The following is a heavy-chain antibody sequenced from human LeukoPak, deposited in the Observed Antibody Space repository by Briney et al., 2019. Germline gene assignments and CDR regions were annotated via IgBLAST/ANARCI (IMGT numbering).Heavy chain of an antibody. Sequence: SVKVSCKASGGTFSSYAISWVRQAPGQGLEWMGGIIPIFGTADYAQKFQGRVTITTDESTSTAYMELSSLRSEDTAVYYCATVAVAGMFSSYFDYWGQGTLVTVSS. V-gene: IGHV1-69*05. J-gene: IGHJ4*02. CDR2: IIPIFGTA. CDR3: ATVAVAGMFSSYFDY. CDR1: GGTFSSYA. D-gene: IGHD6-19*01.